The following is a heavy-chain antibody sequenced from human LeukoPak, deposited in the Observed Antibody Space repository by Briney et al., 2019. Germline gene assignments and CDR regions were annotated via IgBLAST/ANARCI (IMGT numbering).Heavy chain of an antibody. D-gene: IGHD1-26*01. CDR2: INPNNGDT. V-gene: IGHV1-2*02. J-gene: IGHJ6*02. Sequence: ASVKVSCKASGYSFSDYHINWVRQASGQGPEWMGWINPNNGDTDYAKAFQGRVTMTRDTSISTAYMELRSLRSDDTAVYYCARDLLVGATYYYYGMDVWGQGTTVTVSS. CDR1: GYSFSDYH. CDR3: ARDLLVGATYYYYGMDV.